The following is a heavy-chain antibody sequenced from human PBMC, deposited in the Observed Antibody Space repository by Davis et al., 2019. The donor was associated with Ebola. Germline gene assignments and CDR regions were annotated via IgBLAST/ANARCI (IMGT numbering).Heavy chain of an antibody. V-gene: IGHV4-59*01. D-gene: IGHD3-16*01. Sequence: PSETLSLTCTVSGGSISSYYWSWIRQPPGKGLEWIGFISGSGRTSYNPSLKSRITISADTSKNQFSLNLSSVTAADTAVYFCARFGHGAYWGQGTLVTVSS. CDR1: GGSISSYY. CDR2: ISGSGRT. J-gene: IGHJ4*02. CDR3: ARFGHGAY.